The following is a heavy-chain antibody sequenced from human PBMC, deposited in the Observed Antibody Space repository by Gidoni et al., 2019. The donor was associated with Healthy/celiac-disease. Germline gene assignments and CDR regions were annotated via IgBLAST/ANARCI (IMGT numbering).Heavy chain of an antibody. CDR1: GFTCDDYA. J-gene: IGHJ5*02. Sequence: EVQLVESGGGLVQPGRSLRLYCAASGFTCDDYAMHWVRHAPGKGRGWVSGISWNSGSIGYSDSVKGRFTISRDNAKNALYLQMNSLRAEDTALYYCAKGWFGELAGWFDPWGQGTLVTVSS. CDR3: AKGWFGELAGWFDP. D-gene: IGHD3-10*01. CDR2: ISWNSGSI. V-gene: IGHV3-9*01.